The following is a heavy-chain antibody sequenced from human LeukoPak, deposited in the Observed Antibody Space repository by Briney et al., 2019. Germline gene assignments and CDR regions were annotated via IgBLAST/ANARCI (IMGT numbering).Heavy chain of an antibody. J-gene: IGHJ4*02. CDR2: IYYSGST. Sequence: SETLSLTCTVSGGSISSYYWSWIRQPPGKGLEWIGYIYYSGSTNYNPSLKSRVTISVDTSKNQFSLKLSSVTAAGTAVYYCARRPKAGATTYFDYWGQGTLVTVSS. CDR3: ARRPKAGATTYFDY. V-gene: IGHV4-59*01. CDR1: GGSISSYY. D-gene: IGHD1-26*01.